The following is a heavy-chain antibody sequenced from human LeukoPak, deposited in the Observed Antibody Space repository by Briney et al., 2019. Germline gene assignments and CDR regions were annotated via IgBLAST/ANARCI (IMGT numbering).Heavy chain of an antibody. CDR2: INPSGGST. J-gene: IGHJ5*02. CDR3: VRDACSSRICSAGGNWFDP. D-gene: IGHD2-15*01. Sequence: ASVKVSCKASGYIFSNYYMHWVRQAPGLGLEWMGTINPSGGSTNYAQKLQGRVIMTRDASTRTVYMELSSLRSEDTAVYYCVRDACSSRICSAGGNWFDPWGQGTLVTVSS. CDR1: GYIFSNYY. V-gene: IGHV1-46*04.